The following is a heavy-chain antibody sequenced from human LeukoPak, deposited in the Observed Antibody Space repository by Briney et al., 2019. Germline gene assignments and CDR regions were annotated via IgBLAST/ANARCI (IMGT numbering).Heavy chain of an antibody. J-gene: IGHJ4*02. CDR1: GYTFTGYY. CDR2: INPNSGGT. D-gene: IGHD3-3*01. CDR3: AILIPLYDFWSGFY. Sequence: ASVKVSCKASGYTFTGYYMHWVRQAPGQGLEWMGRINPNSGGTNYAQKFQGRVTMTRDTSISTAYMELSRPRSDDTAVYYCAILIPLYDFWSGFYWGQGTLVTVSS. V-gene: IGHV1-2*06.